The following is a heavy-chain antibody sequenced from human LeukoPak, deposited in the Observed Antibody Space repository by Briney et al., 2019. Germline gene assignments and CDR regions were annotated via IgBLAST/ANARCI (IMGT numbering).Heavy chain of an antibody. CDR2: ISYSGTT. Sequence: KTGGSLRLSCAASGFTFSSYSMNWVRQPPGKGLEWIGTISYSGTTHDNPSLKSRVIISVDTSKKQLSLRLSSVTAADTAAYYCARGLSVGRGVNKLYYFDYWGQGPLVTVSS. J-gene: IGHJ4*02. V-gene: IGHV4-34*01. CDR3: ARGLSVGRGVNKLYYFDY. D-gene: IGHD3-10*01. CDR1: GFTFSSYS.